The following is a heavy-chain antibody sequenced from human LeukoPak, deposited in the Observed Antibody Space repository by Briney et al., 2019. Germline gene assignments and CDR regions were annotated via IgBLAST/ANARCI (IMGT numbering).Heavy chain of an antibody. CDR1: GGSISSYY. V-gene: IGHV4-59*08. CDR3: ARRDYDYGMDV. CDR2: IYYSGST. Sequence: SETLSLTCTVSGGSISSYYWSWIRQPPGKGLEWIGYIYYSGSTNYNPSLKSRVTISVDTSKNQFSLKLSSVTAADTAVYYCARRDYDYGMDVWGQGTTVTVSS. J-gene: IGHJ6*02.